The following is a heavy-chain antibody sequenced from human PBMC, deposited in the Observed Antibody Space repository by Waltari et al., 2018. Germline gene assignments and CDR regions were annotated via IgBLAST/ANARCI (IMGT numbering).Heavy chain of an antibody. Sequence: QVQLQESGPGLVKPSETLSLTCAVSGYSISSGYYWGWIRQPPGKGLEWIGSIYHSGSTYYNPSLKSRVTISVDTSKNQFSLKLSSVTAADMAVYYCGRLNPYCSGGSCYSGGVDYWGQGTLVTVSS. CDR1: GYSISSGYY. CDR3: GRLNPYCSGGSCYSGGVDY. V-gene: IGHV4-38-2*01. D-gene: IGHD2-15*01. J-gene: IGHJ4*02. CDR2: IYHSGST.